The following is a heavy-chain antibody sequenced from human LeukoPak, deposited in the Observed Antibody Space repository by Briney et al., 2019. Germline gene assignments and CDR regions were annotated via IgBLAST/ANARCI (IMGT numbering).Heavy chain of an antibody. CDR2: ISYDGSNK. CDR1: GFTFSTYA. Sequence: GGSLRLSCAVSGFTFSTYAIHWVRQAPGKGLEWVAVISYDGSNKYYADSVKGRFTISRDNSKNTLYLQMNSLRAEDTAVYYCAREISIVATIGVDYWGQGTLVTVSS. J-gene: IGHJ4*02. CDR3: AREISIVATIGVDY. D-gene: IGHD5-12*01. V-gene: IGHV3-30-3*01.